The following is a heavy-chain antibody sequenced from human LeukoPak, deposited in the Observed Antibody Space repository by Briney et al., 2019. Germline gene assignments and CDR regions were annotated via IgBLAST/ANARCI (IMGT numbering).Heavy chain of an antibody. V-gene: IGHV1-69*13. J-gene: IGHJ5*02. Sequence: SVKVSCKASGGAFSSYAISWVRQAPGQGLEWMGGIIPIFGTANYAQKFQGRVTITADESTSTAYMELSSLRSEDTAVYYCARVQQWPTWFDPWGQGTLVTVSS. CDR2: IIPIFGTA. CDR1: GGAFSSYA. CDR3: ARVQQWPTWFDP. D-gene: IGHD6-19*01.